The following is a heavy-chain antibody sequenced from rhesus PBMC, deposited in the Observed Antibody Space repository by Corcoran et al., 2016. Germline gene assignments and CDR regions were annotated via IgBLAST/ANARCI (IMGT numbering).Heavy chain of an antibody. CDR2: IYSNIEST. CDR3: AREHGSSGWYFDI. Sequence: QVQLQESGPGLVKPSETLSLTCAVSGGSISSSNWWSWIRQHPGKGLEWIGGIYSNIESTNHNPSLKSRVTISKDTSKNQFSLKLTSVTAADTAVYYCAREHGSSGWYFDIWGPGTPITISS. J-gene: IGHJ2*01. D-gene: IGHD4-29*01. V-gene: IGHV4S12*01. CDR1: GGSISSSNW.